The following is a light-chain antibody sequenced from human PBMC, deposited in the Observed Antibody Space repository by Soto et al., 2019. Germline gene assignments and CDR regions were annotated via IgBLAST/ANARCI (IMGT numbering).Light chain of an antibody. CDR3: NSYTTSGSSV. CDR2: AVS. Sequence: QSVLTQPASVSGSPGQSITISCTGTSSDVGASIFVSWYQQHPGKAPKLMIYAVSSRPSGVSYRFSGSKSGNTASLTISGLQAEDEADYYCNSYTTSGSSVFGTGTKLTVL. CDR1: SSDVGASIF. V-gene: IGLV2-14*01. J-gene: IGLJ1*01.